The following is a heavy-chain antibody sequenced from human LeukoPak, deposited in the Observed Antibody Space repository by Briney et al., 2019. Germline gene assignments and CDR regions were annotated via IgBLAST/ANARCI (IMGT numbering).Heavy chain of an antibody. V-gene: IGHV4-59*01. CDR3: ARGLSGWFFPFGY. Sequence: PSETLSLTCTVSGGSISSNYWNWIRQPPGKGLEWIGYIYYSGSTNYNPSLKSRVTISVDTSKKQFSLKLSSVTAADTAVYYCARGLSGWFFPFGYWGQGTLVTVSS. J-gene: IGHJ4*02. CDR2: IYYSGST. D-gene: IGHD6-19*01. CDR1: GGSISSNY.